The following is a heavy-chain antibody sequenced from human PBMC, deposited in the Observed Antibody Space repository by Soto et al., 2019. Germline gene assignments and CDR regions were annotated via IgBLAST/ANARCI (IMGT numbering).Heavy chain of an antibody. CDR2: IGTAGDT. V-gene: IGHV3-13*01. CDR1: GFTFSSYD. CDR3: ARGRSNYVFDY. D-gene: IGHD4-4*01. J-gene: IGHJ4*02. Sequence: GGSLRLSCAASGFTFSSYDMHWVRQATGKGLEWVSAIGTAGDTYYPGSVKGRFTISIENAKNSLYLQMNSLRAGDTAVYYCARGRSNYVFDYWGQGTLVTISS.